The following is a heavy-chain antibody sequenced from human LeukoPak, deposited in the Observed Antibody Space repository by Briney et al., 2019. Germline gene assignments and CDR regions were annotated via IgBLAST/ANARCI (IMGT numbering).Heavy chain of an antibody. V-gene: IGHV4-39*07. CDR3: ARVRGSGSYNYYYYMDV. CDR2: IYYSGST. Sequence: SETLSLTCTVSGVSISSSNSYWGWIRQPPGKGLEWIGSIYYSGSTNYNPSLKSRVTISVDTSKNQFSLKLSSVTAADTAVYYCARVRGSGSYNYYYYMDVWGKGTTVTISS. CDR1: GVSISSSNSY. D-gene: IGHD3-10*01. J-gene: IGHJ6*03.